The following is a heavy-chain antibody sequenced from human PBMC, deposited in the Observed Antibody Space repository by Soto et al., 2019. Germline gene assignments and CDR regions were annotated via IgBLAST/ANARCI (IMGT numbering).Heavy chain of an antibody. V-gene: IGHV1-69*01. D-gene: IGHD2-2*01. J-gene: IGHJ6*02. CDR2: IIPIFGTA. CDR3: ARGYCSSTSCYYYYGMDV. Sequence: QVQLVQSGAEVKKPGSSVKVSCKASGGTFSSYAISWVRQAPGQGLEWMGGIIPIFGTANYAQKFQGRVTITADESTSTAYMELSSLRSEDTAVYYCARGYCSSTSCYYYYGMDVWGQGTTVTVSS. CDR1: GGTFSSYA.